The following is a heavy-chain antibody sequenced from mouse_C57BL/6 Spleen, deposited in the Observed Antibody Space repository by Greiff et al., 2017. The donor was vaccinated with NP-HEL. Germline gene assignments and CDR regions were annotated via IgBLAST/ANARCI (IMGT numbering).Heavy chain of an antibody. CDR2: IWWDDDK. CDR1: GFSLSTFGMG. D-gene: IGHD2-1*01. V-gene: IGHV8-8*01. J-gene: IGHJ4*01. Sequence: QVTLKESGPGILQPSQTLSLTCSFSGFSLSTFGMGVGWIRQPSGKGLEWLAHIWWDDDKYYNPALKSRLTISKDTSKNQVFLKIANVDTADTATYYCARMKDGNYADAMDYWGQGTSVTVSS. CDR3: ARMKDGNYADAMDY.